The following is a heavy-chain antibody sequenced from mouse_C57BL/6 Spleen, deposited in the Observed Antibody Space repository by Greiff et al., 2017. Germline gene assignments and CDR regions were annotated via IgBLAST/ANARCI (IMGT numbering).Heavy chain of an antibody. CDR1: GFTFSSYG. J-gene: IGHJ4*01. D-gene: IGHD2-4*01. CDR2: ISRGGSYT. CDR3: ARGDYKDAMDY. Sequence: EVQRVESGGDLVKPGGSLKLSCAASGFTFSSYGMSWVRQTPGKRLEWVATISRGGSYTYYPDSVKGRFTFSRDNATNTLYLKRSSLESEDTAMYYCARGDYKDAMDYWGQGTSVTVSS. V-gene: IGHV5-6*01.